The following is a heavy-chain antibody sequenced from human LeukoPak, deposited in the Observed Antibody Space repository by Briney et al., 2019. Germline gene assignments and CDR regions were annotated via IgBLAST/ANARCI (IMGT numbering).Heavy chain of an antibody. J-gene: IGHJ4*02. CDR3: ARQGDYDSSGYYPTNDY. V-gene: IGHV3-7*01. Sequence: GWSLRLSCAASGFTFSSYRMSWVRQAPGSGREWVANIKQDGREKYYVDSVKDRFTISRDNAKNSLYLQMNSLRAEDTAVYYCARQGDYDSSGYYPTNDYWGQGTLVTVSS. CDR1: GFTFSSYR. CDR2: IKQDGREK. D-gene: IGHD3-22*01.